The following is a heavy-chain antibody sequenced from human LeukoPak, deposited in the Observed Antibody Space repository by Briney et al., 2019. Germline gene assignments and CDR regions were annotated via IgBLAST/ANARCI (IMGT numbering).Heavy chain of an antibody. CDR3: ARVGGGSQYYFDY. Sequence: KSGGSLRLSCAASGFTFSSYSMNWVRQAPGKGLEWVSSISSSSNYIYYADSVKGRFTISRDNAKNSLYLQMNSLRAEDTAVYYCARVGGGSQYYFDYWGQGTLVTVSS. V-gene: IGHV3-21*01. J-gene: IGHJ4*02. CDR1: GFTFSSYS. D-gene: IGHD1-26*01. CDR2: ISSSSNYI.